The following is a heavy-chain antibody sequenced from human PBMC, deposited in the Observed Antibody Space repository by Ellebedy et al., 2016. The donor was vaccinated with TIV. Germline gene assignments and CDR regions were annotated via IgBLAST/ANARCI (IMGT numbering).Heavy chain of an antibody. CDR3: ARDTPSRIDDAFDI. CDR2: ISSSSSYI. V-gene: IGHV3-21*01. CDR1: GFTFSSYS. J-gene: IGHJ3*02. D-gene: IGHD2-15*01. Sequence: GESLKISXAASGFTFSSYSMNWVRQAPGKGLEWVSSISSSSSYIYYADSVKGRFTSSRDNAKNSLYLQMNSLRAEDTAVYYCARDTPSRIDDAFDIWGQGTMVTVSS.